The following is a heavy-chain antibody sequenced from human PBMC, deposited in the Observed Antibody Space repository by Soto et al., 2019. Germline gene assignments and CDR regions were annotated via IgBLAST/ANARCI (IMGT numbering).Heavy chain of an antibody. D-gene: IGHD4-17*01. V-gene: IGHV3-21*01. CDR2: ISSSSSYI. J-gene: IGHJ4*02. Sequence: GGSLRLSCAASGFTFSSYSMNWVRQAPGKGLEWVSSISSSSSYIYYADSVKGRFTISRDNAKNSLYLQMNSLRAEDTAVYYCAEGRYDYGAPPDYWGQGTLVTVSS. CDR1: GFTFSSYS. CDR3: AEGRYDYGAPPDY.